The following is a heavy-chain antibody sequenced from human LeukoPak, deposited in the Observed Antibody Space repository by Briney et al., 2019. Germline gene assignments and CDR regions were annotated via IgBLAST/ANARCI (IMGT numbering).Heavy chain of an antibody. CDR3: ARSGYSYGSRSPIYWYFDL. CDR2: IYYSGSP. Sequence: SETLSLTCIVSGGSIRSSSFYWGWIRQPPGKGLEWIGSIYYSGSPYYSPSLKSRATISVDTSKNQFSLKLSSVIAADTAVYYCARSGYSYGSRSPIYWYFDLWGRGTLVTVSS. D-gene: IGHD5-18*01. V-gene: IGHV4-39*01. J-gene: IGHJ2*01. CDR1: GGSIRSSSFY.